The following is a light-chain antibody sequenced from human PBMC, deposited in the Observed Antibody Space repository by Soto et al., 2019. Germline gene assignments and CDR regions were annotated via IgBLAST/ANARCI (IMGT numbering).Light chain of an antibody. CDR1: QAIGSW. Sequence: DIQMTQSPSSLSASVGDRVTITCRASQAIGSWLAWYQQKPGKAPTSLIYDASNLQTEVPSRFSGSGSGTDFTLTISGLQPEDSATYCCQQYNSYPLTFGGGTMVEIK. V-gene: IGKV1D-16*01. J-gene: IGKJ4*01. CDR2: DAS. CDR3: QQYNSYPLT.